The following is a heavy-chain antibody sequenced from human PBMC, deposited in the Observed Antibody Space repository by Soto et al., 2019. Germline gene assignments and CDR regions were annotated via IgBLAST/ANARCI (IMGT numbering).Heavy chain of an antibody. V-gene: IGHV4-30-4*01. CDR3: ALRVTQGGWFDP. Sequence: QVQLQESGPGLVKPSQTLSLTCTVSGGSISSGDYYWSWIRQPPGKGLEWIGYIYYSGSTYYNPSLTSRVPFSVDTSNNQFSLKLSSVTAADTAVYYCALRVTQGGWFDPWGQGTLVTVSS. CDR2: IYYSGST. CDR1: GGSISSGDYY. D-gene: IGHD4-17*01. J-gene: IGHJ5*02.